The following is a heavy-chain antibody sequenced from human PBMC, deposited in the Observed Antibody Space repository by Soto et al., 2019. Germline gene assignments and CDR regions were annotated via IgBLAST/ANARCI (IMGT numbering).Heavy chain of an antibody. Sequence: QVQLQESGPGLVKPSQTLSLTCTVSGGSISSGDYYWSWIRQPPGKGLEGIGYIYYSGSTYYNPYLRSRVTISVDTSKNQFSLKLSSVTAADTAVYYCARSQGSGFLVSWGQGTLVTVSS. CDR2: IYYSGST. V-gene: IGHV4-30-4*01. CDR3: ARSQGSGFLVS. CDR1: GGSISSGDYY. D-gene: IGHD3-10*01. J-gene: IGHJ4*02.